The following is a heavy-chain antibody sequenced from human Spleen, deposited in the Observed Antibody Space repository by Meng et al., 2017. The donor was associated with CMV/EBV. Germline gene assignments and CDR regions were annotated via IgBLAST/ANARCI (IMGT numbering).Heavy chain of an antibody. CDR3: ARGGLSGYDFWSGYSFGLGSTTYDP. D-gene: IGHD3-3*01. J-gene: IGHJ5*02. Sequence: HWVRQAPGQGLEWMGWISPNSGGPNLAQKFQDRITMTRDTSIRTVYMELRSLRSDDTAVYYCARGGLSGYDFWSGYSFGLGSTTYDPWGQGTLVTVSS. CDR2: ISPNSGGP. V-gene: IGHV1-2*02.